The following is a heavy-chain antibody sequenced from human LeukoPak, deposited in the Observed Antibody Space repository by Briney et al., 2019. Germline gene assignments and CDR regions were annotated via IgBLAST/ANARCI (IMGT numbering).Heavy chain of an antibody. CDR2: IYYSGST. D-gene: IGHD6-6*01. Sequence: PSETLSLTCTVSGGSISSYYWSWIRQPPGKGLEWIGYIYYSGSTNYNPSLKSRVTISVDTPKNQFSLKLSSVTAADTAVYYCAGVSSSWPLDFDYWGQGTLVTVSS. CDR1: GGSISSYY. CDR3: AGVSSSWPLDFDY. J-gene: IGHJ4*02. V-gene: IGHV4-59*01.